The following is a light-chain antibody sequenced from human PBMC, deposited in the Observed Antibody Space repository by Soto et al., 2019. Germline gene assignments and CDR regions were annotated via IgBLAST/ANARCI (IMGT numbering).Light chain of an antibody. CDR3: KSYAGSNTYV. CDR1: KNDIGVYDF. CDR2: EVF. Sequence: QRGRAQPPSASGSPGHAFTISCTGTKNDIGVYDFVSWYQHHPGKAPRLIIYEVFQRPSGVPDRFSGSKSGNTASLTVSGLRAADEADYFCKSYAGSNTYVFGSGTKVTVL. V-gene: IGLV2-8*01. J-gene: IGLJ1*01.